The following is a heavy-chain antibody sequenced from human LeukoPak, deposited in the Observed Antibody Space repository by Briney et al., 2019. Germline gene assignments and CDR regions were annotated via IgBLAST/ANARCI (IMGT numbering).Heavy chain of an antibody. CDR2: ISGSGGTT. Sequence: GGSLRLSCAASGFTFSSYAMRWVRQAPGKGLEWVSAISGSGGTTYYADSVKGRFTVSRDNSENTLYLQMNSLRAEDTAVYYCAKKFRDDKNYFDYWGQGTLVTVSS. CDR1: GFTFSSYA. V-gene: IGHV3-23*01. CDR3: AKKFRDDKNYFDY. J-gene: IGHJ4*02. D-gene: IGHD1-1*01.